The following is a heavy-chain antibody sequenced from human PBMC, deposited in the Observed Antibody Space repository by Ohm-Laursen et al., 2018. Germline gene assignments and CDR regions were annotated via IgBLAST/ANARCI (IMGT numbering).Heavy chain of an antibody. CDR1: GGSISSYY. V-gene: IGHV4-59*07. D-gene: IGHD2-15*01. CDR3: ARGFTFGRDLGYCSGGSCFWFDP. CDR2: IYYSGST. J-gene: IGHJ5*02. Sequence: PSDTLSLTCTVSGGSISSYYWSWIRQPPGKGLEWIGYIYYSGSTNYNPSLKSRVTISVDTSKNQFSPKLSFVTAADTAVYYCARGFTFGRDLGYCSGGSCFWFDPWGQGTLVTVSS.